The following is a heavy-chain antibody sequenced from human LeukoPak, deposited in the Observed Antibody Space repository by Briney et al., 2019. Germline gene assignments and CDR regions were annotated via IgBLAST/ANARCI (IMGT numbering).Heavy chain of an antibody. CDR3: ARSYYYDYRQIDY. D-gene: IGHD3-22*01. Sequence: PSETLSLTCTVSGDSISTSSYYWGWIRQPPGKGLEWLGSIYYSGSTYYNPSLKSRVTISVDTSKNQFSPTLYSVTPADTAVFYCARSYYYDYRQIDYWGQGTLVTVSS. J-gene: IGHJ4*02. CDR1: GDSISTSSYY. CDR2: IYYSGST. V-gene: IGHV4-39*01.